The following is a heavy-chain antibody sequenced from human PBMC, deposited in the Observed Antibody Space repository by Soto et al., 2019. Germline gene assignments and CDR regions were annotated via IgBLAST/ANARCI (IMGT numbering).Heavy chain of an antibody. J-gene: IGHJ4*02. V-gene: IGHV3-33*01. D-gene: IGHD3-22*01. CDR2: IWYDGSNK. Sequence: QVQLVESGGGVVQPGRSLRLSCAASGFTFSSYGMHWVRQAPGKGLEWVAVIWYDGSNKYYADSVKGRFTISRDNSKNTLYLQMNSLRAEDTAVYYCARVHSYYYDSSEPTYFDYWGQGTLVTVSS. CDR3: ARVHSYYYDSSEPTYFDY. CDR1: GFTFSSYG.